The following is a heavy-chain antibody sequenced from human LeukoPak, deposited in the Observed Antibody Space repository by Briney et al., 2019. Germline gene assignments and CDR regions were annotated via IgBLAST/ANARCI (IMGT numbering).Heavy chain of an antibody. Sequence: QAGGSLRLSCAASGFTFDDYAMHWVRQAPGKGLEWVSGISWNSGSIGYADSVKGRFTISRDNAKNSLYLQMNSLRAEDTALYYCAKDKGSGLAVATQAFDYWGQGTLVTVSS. V-gene: IGHV3-9*01. CDR1: GFTFDDYA. J-gene: IGHJ4*02. CDR3: AKDKGSGLAVATQAFDY. CDR2: ISWNSGSI. D-gene: IGHD6-19*01.